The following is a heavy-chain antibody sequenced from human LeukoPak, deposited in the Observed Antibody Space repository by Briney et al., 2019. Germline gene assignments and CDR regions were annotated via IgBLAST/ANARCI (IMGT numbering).Heavy chain of an antibody. V-gene: IGHV1-8*02. D-gene: IGHD3-22*01. CDR3: ARWAYDSSGYYHDY. CDR2: MNPNSGNT. Sequence: ASVKVSCKASGYTFTSYDINWVRQATGQGLEWMGWMNPNSGNTGYAQKFQGRVTMTRDTSISTAYMELSRLRSDDTAVYYCARWAYDSSGYYHDYWGQGTQVTVSS. J-gene: IGHJ4*02. CDR1: GYTFTSYD.